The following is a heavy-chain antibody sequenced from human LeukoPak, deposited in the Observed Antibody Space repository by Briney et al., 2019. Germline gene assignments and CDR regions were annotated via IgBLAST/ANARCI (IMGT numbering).Heavy chain of an antibody. Sequence: GGSLRLSCAASGFTFSSYWMSWVRQAPGKGLEWVANIKQDGTEKYYVDSVKGRFTISRDNAKNSLYLQMNSLRAEDAAVYYCARRGGYSIFDFRGQGTLVTVSS. J-gene: IGHJ4*02. V-gene: IGHV3-7*01. D-gene: IGHD1-26*01. CDR3: ARRGGYSIFDF. CDR1: GFTFSSYW. CDR2: IKQDGTEK.